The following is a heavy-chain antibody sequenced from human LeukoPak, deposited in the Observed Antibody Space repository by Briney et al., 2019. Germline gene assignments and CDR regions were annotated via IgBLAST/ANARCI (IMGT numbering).Heavy chain of an antibody. CDR2: IYHSGSN. V-gene: IGHV4-38-2*01. D-gene: IGHD3-22*01. Sequence: KPSDTLSLTCVVSRYSINSGYYWGWIRQPPGKGLELIGSIYHSGSNYYNPSLKSRVTISVDTSKNQFSLQLTSVTAADTAVYYCARVNNYYGTSAYYYEGAFDIWGQGTMVTVSS. J-gene: IGHJ3*02. CDR3: ARVNNYYGTSAYYYEGAFDI. CDR1: RYSINSGYY.